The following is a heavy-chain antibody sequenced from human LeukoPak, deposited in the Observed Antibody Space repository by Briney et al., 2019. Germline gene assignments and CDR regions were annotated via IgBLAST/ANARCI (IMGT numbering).Heavy chain of an antibody. D-gene: IGHD3-22*01. Sequence: GASVKVSCKASGYTFTSYDINWVRQATGQGLEWMGWMNPTNGNTGYAQKFQGRVTMTRDTSITTAYMELSSLRSEDMAVYFCARGFERDYYDASGYYSVDWGQGTLATVSS. V-gene: IGHV1-8*01. J-gene: IGHJ4*02. CDR2: MNPTNGNT. CDR3: ARGFERDYYDASGYYSVD. CDR1: GYTFTSYD.